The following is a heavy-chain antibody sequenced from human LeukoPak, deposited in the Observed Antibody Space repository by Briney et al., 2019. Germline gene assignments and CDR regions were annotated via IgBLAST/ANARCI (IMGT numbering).Heavy chain of an antibody. Sequence: GGSLRLSCAASGSTFSNSWMHWVRQAPGKGLIWISLISSDGSTTIYADSVKGRFTISRDNAKNTLYLQMNSLRPEDTAVYYCARREGSSWYYLDYWGQGTLVTVSS. D-gene: IGHD6-13*01. CDR1: GSTFSNSW. CDR2: ISSDGSTT. J-gene: IGHJ4*02. CDR3: ARREGSSWYYLDY. V-gene: IGHV3-74*01.